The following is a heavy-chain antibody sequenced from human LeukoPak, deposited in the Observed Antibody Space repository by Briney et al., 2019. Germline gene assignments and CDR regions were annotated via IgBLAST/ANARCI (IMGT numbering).Heavy chain of an antibody. Sequence: GGSLRLSCAASGFTFSSYWMKWVRQAPGKGLEWGAVIRYDGTNKYYADSVRGRFTISRDNSKNTLYLQMNSLRADDTAVYYCARVKVEMATIGWLDPWGQGTLVTVSS. CDR2: IRYDGTNK. D-gene: IGHD5-24*01. V-gene: IGHV3-33*08. J-gene: IGHJ5*02. CDR3: ARVKVEMATIGWLDP. CDR1: GFTFSSYW.